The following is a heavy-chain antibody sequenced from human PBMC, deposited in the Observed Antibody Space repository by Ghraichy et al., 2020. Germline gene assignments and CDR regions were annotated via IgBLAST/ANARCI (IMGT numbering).Heavy chain of an antibody. Sequence: GESLNISCAASGFTFSDYYMSWIRQAPGKGLEWVSYISSSGSTIYYADSVKGRFTISRDNAKTSLYRQMNSLRAEDTAVYYCARFRYDYIWGSYRSDFDYWGQGTLVTVSS. V-gene: IGHV3-11*01. J-gene: IGHJ4*02. CDR2: ISSSGSTI. D-gene: IGHD3-16*02. CDR3: ARFRYDYIWGSYRSDFDY. CDR1: GFTFSDYY.